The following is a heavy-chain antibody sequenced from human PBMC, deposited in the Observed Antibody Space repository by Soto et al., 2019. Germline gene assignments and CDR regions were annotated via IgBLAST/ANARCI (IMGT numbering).Heavy chain of an antibody. Sequence: GGSLRLSCAASGFTFSSYAMSWVRQAPGKGLEWVSAISGSGGSTYYADSVKGRLTISRDNSKNTLYLQMNSLRAEDTAVYYCAKVRFLEWLYEIDYWGQGTLVTVSS. V-gene: IGHV3-23*01. CDR1: GFTFSSYA. J-gene: IGHJ4*02. CDR3: AKVRFLEWLYEIDY. D-gene: IGHD3-3*01. CDR2: ISGSGGST.